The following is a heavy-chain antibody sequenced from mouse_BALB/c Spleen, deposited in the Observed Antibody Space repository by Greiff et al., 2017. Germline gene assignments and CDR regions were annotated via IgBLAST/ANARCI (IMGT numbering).Heavy chain of an antibody. CDR2: IDPENGDT. D-gene: IGHD3-3*01. Sequence: EVQLQQSGAELVRPGASVRLSCTASGFNIKDYYMHWVKQRPEQGLEWIGWIDPENGDTEYAPKFQGKATLTADKSSSTAYMELRSLTSEDSAVYYCNGDPYAMDYWGQGTSVTVSS. V-gene: IGHV14-4*02. CDR3: NGDPYAMDY. CDR1: GFNIKDYY. J-gene: IGHJ4*01.